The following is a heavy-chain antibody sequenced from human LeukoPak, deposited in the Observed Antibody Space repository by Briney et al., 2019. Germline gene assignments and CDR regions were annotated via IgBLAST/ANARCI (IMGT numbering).Heavy chain of an antibody. CDR1: GFSFGNYA. Sequence: PGGSLRPSCVGSGFSFGNYAMSWVRQAPGKGLEWVSQISGTGGATWYTSSARDRFSISRDNSKNTLYLQMTSLRAEDTAIYYCVKDPRDTYGTNWFDSWGQGTRVTVSS. J-gene: IGHJ5*01. CDR3: VKDPRDTYGTNWFDS. D-gene: IGHD1-1*01. V-gene: IGHV3-23*01. CDR2: ISGTGGAT.